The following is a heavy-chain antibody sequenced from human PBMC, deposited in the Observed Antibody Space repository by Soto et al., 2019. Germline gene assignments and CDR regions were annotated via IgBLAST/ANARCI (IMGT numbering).Heavy chain of an antibody. CDR1: GFTFSSFA. J-gene: IGHJ6*02. V-gene: IGHV3-64D*06. CDR2: ISSNGGST. CDR3: VKEVTTTGGMDV. Sequence: GGSLRLSCSASGFTFSSFAMHWVRQAPGKGLEYVSAISSNGGSTYYADSVKGRFTISRDNSKNTLYLQMSSLRAEDTAVYYCVKEVTTTGGMDVWGQGTTVTVSS. D-gene: IGHD5-18*01.